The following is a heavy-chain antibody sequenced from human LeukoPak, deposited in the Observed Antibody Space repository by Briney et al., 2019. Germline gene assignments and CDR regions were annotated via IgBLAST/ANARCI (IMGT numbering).Heavy chain of an antibody. CDR2: IIPIFGTA. D-gene: IGHD3-22*01. Sequence: ASVKVSCKASGGTFSSYAISWVRQAPGQGLEWMGGIIPIFGTANYAQKFQGRVTITTDESTSTAYMELSSLRSEDTAVYYCASGPSSGYYYEYLQHWGQGTLVTVSS. CDR3: ASGPSSGYYYEYLQH. J-gene: IGHJ1*01. CDR1: GGTFSSYA. V-gene: IGHV1-69*05.